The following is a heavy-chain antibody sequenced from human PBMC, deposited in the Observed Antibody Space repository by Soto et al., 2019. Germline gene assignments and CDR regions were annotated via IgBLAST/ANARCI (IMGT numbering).Heavy chain of an antibody. CDR1: GGSISAVY. CDR2: LYYSGST. J-gene: IGHJ4*01. D-gene: IGHD6-6*01. V-gene: IGHV4-59*01. CDR3: ARVGWLAARTIDY. Sequence: AETLDFTCTVSGGSISAVYWSWVRQPLGKGLEWIGSLYYSGSTNYSPSLKSRVTMSVDAAKNQVSLRLTSVTAADTAVYYCARVGWLAARTIDYWRRGTVITV.